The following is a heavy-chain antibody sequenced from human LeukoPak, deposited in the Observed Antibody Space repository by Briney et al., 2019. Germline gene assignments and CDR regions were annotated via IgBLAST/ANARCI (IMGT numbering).Heavy chain of an antibody. CDR2: IKQDGSEK. CDR3: ARELVLLWFGELSRGFDY. CDR1: GFTFSSYW. J-gene: IGHJ4*02. D-gene: IGHD3-10*01. V-gene: IGHV3-7*01. Sequence: GGSLRLSCAASGFTFSSYWMSWVRQAPGKGLEWVANIKQDGSEKYYVDSVKGRFTISRDNAKNSLYLQMNSLRAEDTAVYYCARELVLLWFGELSRGFDYWGQGTLVTVSS.